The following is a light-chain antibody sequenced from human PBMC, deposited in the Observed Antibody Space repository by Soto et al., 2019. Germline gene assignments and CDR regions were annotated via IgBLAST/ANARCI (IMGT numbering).Light chain of an antibody. CDR3: QSFDSGLRGEV. CDR1: SSNIGAGYV. Sequence: QPVLTQPPSVSGAPGQRVTISCTGTSSNIGAGYVVHWYQHLPGTAPRLLIYGNSNRPSGVSDRFSGSKSGSSASLAITGLQTEDEANYYCQSFDSGLRGEVFGGGTKVTVL. CDR2: GNS. J-gene: IGLJ3*02. V-gene: IGLV1-40*01.